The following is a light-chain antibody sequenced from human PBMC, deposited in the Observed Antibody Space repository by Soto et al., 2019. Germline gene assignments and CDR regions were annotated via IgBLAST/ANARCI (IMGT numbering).Light chain of an antibody. V-gene: IGLV2-14*01. CDR3: SSYTSSSTYV. Sequence: QSALTQPASVSGSPGQSITISCTGTSSDVGGYDYVSWYQQHPGKAPKLVIYAVSNRPSGVSNRFSGSKSGNTASLTISGLQAEDEADYYCSSYTSSSTYVFGTGTKLTVL. CDR2: AVS. CDR1: SSDVGGYDY. J-gene: IGLJ1*01.